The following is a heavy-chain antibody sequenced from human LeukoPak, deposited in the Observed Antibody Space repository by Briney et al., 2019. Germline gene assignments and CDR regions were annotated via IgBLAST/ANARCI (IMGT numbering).Heavy chain of an antibody. Sequence: PSETLSLTCAVYGGSFSGYYWSWLRQPPGKGLEWIGEITYSGSTNYNPSLKRRVTISVDTSKNQFSLKLTSVTAADTAVYYCARIAVTASSWGQGTLVPVSS. CDR1: GGSFSGYY. J-gene: IGHJ4*02. V-gene: IGHV4-34*01. CDR3: ARIAVTASS. CDR2: ITYSGST. D-gene: IGHD2-21*02.